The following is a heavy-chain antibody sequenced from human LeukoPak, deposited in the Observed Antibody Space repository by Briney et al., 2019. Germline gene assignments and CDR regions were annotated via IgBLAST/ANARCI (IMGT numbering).Heavy chain of an antibody. CDR3: ANLFGSSSGYGDY. CDR1: GGSISSSSYY. V-gene: IGHV4-39*01. CDR2: IYYSGST. D-gene: IGHD3-22*01. Sequence: PSETLSLACTVSGGSISSSSYYWGWIRQRPGKGLEWIGSIYYSGSTYYNPSLKSRVTISVDTSKNQFSLKLSSVTAADTAVYYCANLFGSSSGYGDYWGQGTLVTVSS. J-gene: IGHJ4*02.